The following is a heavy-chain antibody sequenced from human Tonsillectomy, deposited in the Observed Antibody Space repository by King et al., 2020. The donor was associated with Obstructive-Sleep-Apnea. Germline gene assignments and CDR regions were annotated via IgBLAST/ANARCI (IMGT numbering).Heavy chain of an antibody. D-gene: IGHD6-19*01. Sequence: VQLVESGGGLVQPGRSLRLSGGASGFTFDDYVMHWVRQAPGKGLDWVSGLCWSGVIIVFSDSVKGRLTISRDNAKNSLYLQMNSLRAEDTALYYCAKGSVAGDTFDHWGQGTRVTVSS. V-gene: IGHV3-9*01. J-gene: IGHJ4*02. CDR3: AKGSVAGDTFDH. CDR2: LCWSGVII. CDR1: GFTFDDYV.